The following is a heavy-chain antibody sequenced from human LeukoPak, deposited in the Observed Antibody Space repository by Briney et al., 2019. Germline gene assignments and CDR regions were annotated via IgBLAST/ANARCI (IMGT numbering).Heavy chain of an antibody. CDR1: GYTFTSYG. Sequence: SCKASGYTFTSYGMHWVRQAPGKGLEWVAVISYDGSNKYYADSVKGRFTISRDNSKNTLYLQMNSLRAEDTAVYYCAKDGITNSTWYFDYWGQGTLVTVSS. D-gene: IGHD1-14*01. CDR3: AKDGITNSTWYFDY. CDR2: ISYDGSNK. J-gene: IGHJ4*02. V-gene: IGHV3-30*18.